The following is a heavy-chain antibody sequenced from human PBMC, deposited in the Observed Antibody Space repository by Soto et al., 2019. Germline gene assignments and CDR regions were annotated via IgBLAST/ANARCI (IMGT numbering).Heavy chain of an antibody. V-gene: IGHV3-74*01. D-gene: IGHD3-3*01. J-gene: IGHJ6*03. CDR2: INSDGSST. Sequence: EVQLVESGGGLVQPGGSLRLSCAASGFTFSSYWMHWVRQAPGKGLVWVSRINSDGSSTSYADSVKGRFTISRDNAKNTLDLQMNSLRAEDTAVYYCARGASPKDYDFWSGSYYYYMDVWGKGTTVTVSS. CDR1: GFTFSSYW. CDR3: ARGASPKDYDFWSGSYYYYMDV.